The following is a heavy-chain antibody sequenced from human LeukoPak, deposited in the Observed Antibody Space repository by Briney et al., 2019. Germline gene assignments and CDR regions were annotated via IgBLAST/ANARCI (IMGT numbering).Heavy chain of an antibody. CDR3: ARATIFGVVIIDAFDI. CDR1: GDTFIPYT. D-gene: IGHD3-3*01. CDR2: MNLNSGNT. V-gene: IGHV1-8*03. Sequence: ASVKVSCKASGDTFIPYTFSWVRQAPGQGLEWMGWMNLNSGNTGYAQKFQGRVSITRNTSISTAYMELSSLRSEDTAVYYCARATIFGVVIIDAFDIWGQGTMVTVSS. J-gene: IGHJ3*02.